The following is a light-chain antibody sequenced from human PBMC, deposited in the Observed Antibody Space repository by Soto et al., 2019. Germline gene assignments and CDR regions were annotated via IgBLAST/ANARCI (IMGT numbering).Light chain of an antibody. J-gene: IGKJ5*01. CDR3: QQYGTSLIT. Sequence: EILLTQSPGTLSLSPGERATLSCRASQSVSPSSLAWYQQRPGQSPRLLIYGASSRATGIPDRFSGRGSGTDFTLIISRLEPEDFAVYYCQQYGTSLITFGQGTRLEIK. CDR2: GAS. V-gene: IGKV3-20*01. CDR1: QSVSPSS.